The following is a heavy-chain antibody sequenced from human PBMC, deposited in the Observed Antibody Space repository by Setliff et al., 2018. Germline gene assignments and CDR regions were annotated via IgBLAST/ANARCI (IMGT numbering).Heavy chain of an antibody. J-gene: IGHJ4*02. D-gene: IGHD5-12*01. CDR3: ARKSRPYSGYDPYFDY. CDR1: GFSLSDGRVG. Sequence: SGPTLVNPTETLTLTCTISGFSLSDGRVGVTWIRQPPGKALEWLATIFSMDQKSYSTSLKSRLTISKDTSKSQVVLTMTNMDPVDTATYYCARKSRPYSGYDPYFDYWGQGTLVTVSS. V-gene: IGHV2-26*03. CDR2: IFSMDQK.